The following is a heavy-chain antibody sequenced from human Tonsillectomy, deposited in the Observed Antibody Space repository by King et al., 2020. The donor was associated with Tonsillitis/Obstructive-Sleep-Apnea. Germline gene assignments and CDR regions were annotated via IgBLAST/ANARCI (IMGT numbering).Heavy chain of an antibody. CDR1: GFTFSGYR. V-gene: IGHV3-48*02. D-gene: IGHD2-2*02. CDR2: IDSRSDTI. Sequence: VQLVESGGGLVQPGGSLRLSCAASGFTFSGYRMNWVRQAPGKGLEWVSYIDSRSDTIYYADSVKGRFTISRDNAKNSLYLQMNSLRDDDTAVYYCVRDHCSSVTCYNFDCWGQGALVTVSS. CDR3: VRDHCSSVTCYNFDC. J-gene: IGHJ4*02.